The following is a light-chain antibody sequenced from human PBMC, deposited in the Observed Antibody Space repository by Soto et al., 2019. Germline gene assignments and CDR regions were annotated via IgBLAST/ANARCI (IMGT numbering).Light chain of an antibody. CDR2: WAS. J-gene: IGKJ1*01. Sequence: DIVMTQSPDSLAVSLGERATINCKSSQSVLYSSNNKNYLAWYQQKPGQPPKLLIYWASTRESGVPDRFSCSGSGTYFTLTISSLQAEDVAVYYCQQYYSTRTFGQGTKVEIK. CDR3: QQYYSTRT. CDR1: QSVLYSSNNKNY. V-gene: IGKV4-1*01.